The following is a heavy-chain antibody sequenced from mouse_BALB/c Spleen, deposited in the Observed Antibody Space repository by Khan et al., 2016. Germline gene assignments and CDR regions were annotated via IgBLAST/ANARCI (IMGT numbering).Heavy chain of an antibody. Sequence: EVELVESGGGLVRPGGSLRLTCAASGFSFSDYYMYWVRQTPEKRLEWVATISDGGSTNYYSACVSGRFTISIDNDKHNLYLQMSSLRSEDTAMFYCARSHCNYDYFSGWGAGTTVTVSS. CDR1: GFSFSDYY. D-gene: IGHD2-1*01. CDR2: ISDGGSTN. CDR3: ARSHCNYDYFSG. J-gene: IGHJ1*01. V-gene: IGHV5-4*02.